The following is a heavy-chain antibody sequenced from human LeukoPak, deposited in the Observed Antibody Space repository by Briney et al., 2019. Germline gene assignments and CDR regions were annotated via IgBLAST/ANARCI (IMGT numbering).Heavy chain of an antibody. CDR3: ATLRDGDYSPDY. Sequence: SETLSLTCTVSGGSISSYYWSWIRQPPGKGLEWIGYIYYSGSTNYNPSLKSRVTISVDTSKNQFSLKLSSVTAADTAVYYCATLRDGDYSPDYWGQGTLVTVSS. CDR2: IYYSGST. J-gene: IGHJ4*02. D-gene: IGHD4-17*01. V-gene: IGHV4-59*01. CDR1: GGSISSYY.